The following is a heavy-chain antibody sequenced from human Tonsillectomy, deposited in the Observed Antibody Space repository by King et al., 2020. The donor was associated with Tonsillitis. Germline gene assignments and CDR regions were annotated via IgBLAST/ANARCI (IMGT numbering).Heavy chain of an antibody. Sequence: QLQESGPGLVKPSETLSLTCTVSGGSISSSGYYWGWIRQPPGKGLEWIGSIYYTGSTYYNPSLKSRVTKSVDTSKNQLSLNLTSVTAADTAVYYCARNVHIVTTIRPWAAFDIWGQGIMVTVSS. CDR2: IYYTGST. D-gene: IGHD5-12*01. J-gene: IGHJ3*02. CDR3: ARNVHIVTTIRPWAAFDI. CDR1: GGSISSSGYY. V-gene: IGHV4-39*01.